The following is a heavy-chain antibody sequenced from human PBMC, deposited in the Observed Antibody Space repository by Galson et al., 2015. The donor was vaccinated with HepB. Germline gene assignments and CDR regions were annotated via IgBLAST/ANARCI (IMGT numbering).Heavy chain of an antibody. CDR1: GFIFSNYA. Sequence: SLRLSCAASGFIFSNYAIHWVRQAPGKGLEWVAAISYDGSSKYYADSVKGRFTISRDNSRNTLYLQMNSLRPEDTAMYYCARDGIVERNYYGLDVWGQGTTVIVSS. V-gene: IGHV3-30-3*01. J-gene: IGHJ6*02. CDR3: ARDGIVERNYYGLDV. CDR2: ISYDGSSK. D-gene: IGHD3-22*01.